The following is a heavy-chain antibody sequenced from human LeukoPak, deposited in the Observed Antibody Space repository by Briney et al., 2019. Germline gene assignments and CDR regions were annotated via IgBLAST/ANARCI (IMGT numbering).Heavy chain of an antibody. Sequence: PGGCLRLSRAASGFTLSDYYMSWIRPAPGKGLEWVSYMSSRSNYTNYADSVKGGFTINRDIAKNSLYLKMNSLRAEDRAMYYCARRRYNWNDAYYFDYWGQGTLVTVPS. V-gene: IGHV3-11*03. CDR1: GFTLSDYY. CDR3: ARRRYNWNDAYYFDY. J-gene: IGHJ4*02. D-gene: IGHD1-20*01. CDR2: MSSRSNYT.